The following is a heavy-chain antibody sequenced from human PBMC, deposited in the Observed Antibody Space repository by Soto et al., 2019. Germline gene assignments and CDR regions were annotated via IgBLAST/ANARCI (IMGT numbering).Heavy chain of an antibody. V-gene: IGHV3-9*01. J-gene: IGHJ6*03. D-gene: IGHD2-2*01. Sequence: PGGSLRLSCAASGFTFDDYAMHWVRQAPGKGLEWVSGISWNSGSIGYADSVKGRFTISRDNAKNSLYLQMNSLRAEDTALYYCAKDASDCSSTSCSYYYYYYMDVWGKGTTVTFSS. CDR3: AKDASDCSSTSCSYYYYYYMDV. CDR2: ISWNSGSI. CDR1: GFTFDDYA.